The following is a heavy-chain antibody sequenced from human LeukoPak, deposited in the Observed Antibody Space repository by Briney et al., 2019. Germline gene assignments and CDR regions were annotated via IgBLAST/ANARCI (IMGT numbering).Heavy chain of an antibody. D-gene: IGHD3-10*01. Sequence: GGSLRLSCAASGFTFSSYAMHWVRQAPGKGLEWVTVISYDGSNKYYADSVKGRFTISRDNSKNTLYLQMNSLRAEDTAVYYCARDSGVREDWFDPWGQGTLVTVSS. J-gene: IGHJ5*02. V-gene: IGHV3-30-3*01. CDR2: ISYDGSNK. CDR3: ARDSGVREDWFDP. CDR1: GFTFSSYA.